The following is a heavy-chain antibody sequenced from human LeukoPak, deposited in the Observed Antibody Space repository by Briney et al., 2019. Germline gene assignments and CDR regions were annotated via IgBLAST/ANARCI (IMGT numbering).Heavy chain of an antibody. D-gene: IGHD7-27*01. V-gene: IGHV1-69*04. CDR1: GGTFSSYA. CDR3: ARDETGDPTVGY. Sequence: GASVKVSCKASGGTFSSYAISWVRQAPGQGLKWMGRIIPIFGIANYAQKFQGRVTITADKSTSTAYMELSSLRSEDTAVYYCARDETGDPTVGYWGQGTLVTVSS. CDR2: IIPIFGIA. J-gene: IGHJ4*02.